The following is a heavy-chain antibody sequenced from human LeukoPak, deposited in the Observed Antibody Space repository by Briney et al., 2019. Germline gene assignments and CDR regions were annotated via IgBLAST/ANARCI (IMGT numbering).Heavy chain of an antibody. CDR1: GGSISSSSYY. D-gene: IGHD2-2*01. CDR2: IYYSGST. V-gene: IGHV4-30-4*08. Sequence: TLSLTCTVSGGSISSSSYYWGWIRQPPGKGLEWIGYIYYSGSTFHYNPSLKSRITISIDTSKNQFSLRLSSVTAADTAVYYCASTNCSSARCSGANWFGPWGQGTLVTVSS. J-gene: IGHJ5*02. CDR3: ASTNCSSARCSGANWFGP.